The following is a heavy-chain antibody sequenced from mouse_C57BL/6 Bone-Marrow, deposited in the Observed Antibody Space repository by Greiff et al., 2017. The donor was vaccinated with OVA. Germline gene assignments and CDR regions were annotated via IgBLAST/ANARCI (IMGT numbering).Heavy chain of an antibody. CDR1: GYTFTSYW. CDR2: IYPGSSDT. Sequence: DVKLQESGTVLARPGASVKMSCKTSGYTFTSYWMHWVKQRPGQGLEWIGAIYPGSSDTSYNQKFKGKAKLTAVTSASTAYMERSSLTNEDSAVYYCTRKELSIYYAMDYWGQGTSVTVSS. V-gene: IGHV1-5*01. D-gene: IGHD2-10*02. CDR3: TRKELSIYYAMDY. J-gene: IGHJ4*01.